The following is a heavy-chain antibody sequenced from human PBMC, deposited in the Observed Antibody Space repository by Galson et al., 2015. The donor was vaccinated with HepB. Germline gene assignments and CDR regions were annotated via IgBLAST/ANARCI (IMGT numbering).Heavy chain of an antibody. CDR3: AKDKGSSSFYYYGMDV. Sequence: SLRLSCAASGFTFDDYAMHWVRQAPGKGLEWVSGIRWNSGSIGYADSVKGRFTISRDNAKNSLYLRMNSLRAEDTALYYCAKDKGSSSFYYYGMDVWGQGTTVTVSS. D-gene: IGHD6-6*01. CDR1: GFTFDDYA. CDR2: IRWNSGSI. V-gene: IGHV3-9*01. J-gene: IGHJ6*02.